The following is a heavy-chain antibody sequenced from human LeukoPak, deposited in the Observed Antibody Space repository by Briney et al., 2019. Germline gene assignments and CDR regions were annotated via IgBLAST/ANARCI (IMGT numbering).Heavy chain of an antibody. Sequence: GGSLRLSCAASGFTSSSYAMSWVRQAPGRGLEWVSYISSSSSTIYYADSVKGRFTISRDNAKKSLYLQMNSLREEDTAVYYCAKNGAVAGTCDYWGQGILVTVSS. CDR2: ISSSSSTI. V-gene: IGHV3-48*02. CDR3: AKNGAVAGTCDY. CDR1: GFTSSSYA. J-gene: IGHJ4*02. D-gene: IGHD6-19*01.